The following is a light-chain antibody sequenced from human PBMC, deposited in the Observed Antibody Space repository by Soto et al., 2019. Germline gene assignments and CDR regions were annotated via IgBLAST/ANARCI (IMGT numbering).Light chain of an antibody. V-gene: IGKV3-20*01. J-gene: IGKJ2*01. Sequence: EIVLTQSPGTLSLSPGEIATISCRASQSVSSNYLAWYQQKPGQAPRLLIYGASSRATGIPDRFTGSGAGTDFPLTISRLEPEDFEVYACQQYGSSPQTFGQGTKWEIK. CDR2: GAS. CDR1: QSVSSNY. CDR3: QQYGSSPQT.